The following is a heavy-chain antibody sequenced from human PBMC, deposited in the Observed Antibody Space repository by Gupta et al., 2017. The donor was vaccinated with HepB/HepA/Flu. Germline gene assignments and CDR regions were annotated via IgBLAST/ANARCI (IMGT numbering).Heavy chain of an antibody. CDR3: ARDFELADAFDI. J-gene: IGHJ3*02. Sequence: QVQLVESGGGVVQPGRSLRLSCAASGFTFSSYCIHWVRQAPGKGLEWVAVIWYDGSNKYYADSVKGRFTISRDNSKNTLYLQMNSLRAEDTAVYYCARDFELADAFDIWGQGTMVTGAS. D-gene: IGHD3-3*02. V-gene: IGHV3-33*01. CDR2: IWYDGSNK. CDR1: GFTFSSYC.